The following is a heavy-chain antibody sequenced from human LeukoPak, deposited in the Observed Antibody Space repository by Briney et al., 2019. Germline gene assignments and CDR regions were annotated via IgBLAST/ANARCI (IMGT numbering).Heavy chain of an antibody. CDR1: TFTINIYA. J-gene: IGHJ3*02. D-gene: IGHD4-17*01. CDR2: ITVNGRGT. CDR3: AKDPNGDYVGAFDS. Sequence: GGSLRLSCAPSTFTINIYAMTWVRQAPGKGLEWVSSITVNGRGTSYADSVKGRFTISRDNPKNTLYLQMNSLRAEDTAIYYCAKDPNGDYVGAFDSWDQGTMVTVSS. V-gene: IGHV3-23*01.